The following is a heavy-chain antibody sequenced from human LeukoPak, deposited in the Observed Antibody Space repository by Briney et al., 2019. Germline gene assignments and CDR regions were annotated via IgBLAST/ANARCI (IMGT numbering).Heavy chain of an antibody. Sequence: PGGSLRLSCSASGFTFSSNAMHWVRQAPGKGLEYVSAISSNGGSTYYADSVKGRFTISRDNSKNTLYLQMSSLRAEDKAVYYCVKDYDIVGWNWFNPWGQGTLVTVSS. CDR3: VKDYDIVGWNWFNP. D-gene: IGHD2-15*01. J-gene: IGHJ5*02. CDR1: GFTFSSNA. CDR2: ISSNGGST. V-gene: IGHV3-64D*06.